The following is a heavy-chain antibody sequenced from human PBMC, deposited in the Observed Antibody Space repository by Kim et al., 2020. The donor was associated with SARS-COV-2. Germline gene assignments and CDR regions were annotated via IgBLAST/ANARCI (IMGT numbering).Heavy chain of an antibody. CDR3: ARVNPEIAVAGLRFDY. D-gene: IGHD6-19*01. Sequence: SLKSRVTISVDTSKNQFSLKLSSVTAADTAVYYCARVNPEIAVAGLRFDYWGQGTLVTVSS. J-gene: IGHJ4*02. V-gene: IGHV4-31*02.